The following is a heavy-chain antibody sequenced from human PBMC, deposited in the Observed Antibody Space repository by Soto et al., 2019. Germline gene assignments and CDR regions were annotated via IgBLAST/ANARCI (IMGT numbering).Heavy chain of an antibody. V-gene: IGHV4-30-2*01. CDR1: GGSISSGGYS. CDR2: IYHSGST. Sequence: SETLSLTCAVSGGSISSGGYSWSWIRQPPGKGLEWIGYIYHSGSTYYNPSLKSRVTISVDRSKNQFSLKLGSVTDADTAVYYCARQTSRQYYYDSSGPFFFDYWGQGTLVTVSS. CDR3: ARQTSRQYYYDSSGPFFFDY. D-gene: IGHD3-22*01. J-gene: IGHJ4*02.